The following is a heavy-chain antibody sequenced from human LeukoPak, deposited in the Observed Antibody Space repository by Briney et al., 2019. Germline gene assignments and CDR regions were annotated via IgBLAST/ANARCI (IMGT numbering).Heavy chain of an antibody. CDR2: ISGSGGST. CDR3: AKVGGGYSSSRQYYFDY. V-gene: IGHV3-23*01. D-gene: IGHD6-6*01. Sequence: PGRSLRLSCAASGFTFSSYAMSWVSHAPGEGLGLVSAISGSGGSTYYADSVKGRFTISRDNSKNTLYLQMNSLRAEDTAVYYCAKVGGGYSSSRQYYFDYWGQGTLVTVSS. J-gene: IGHJ4*02. CDR1: GFTFSSYA.